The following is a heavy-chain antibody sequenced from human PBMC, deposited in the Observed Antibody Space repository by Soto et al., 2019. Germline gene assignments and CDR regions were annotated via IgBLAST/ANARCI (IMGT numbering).Heavy chain of an antibody. CDR1: GFTFDAYA. Sequence: EVQLVESGGGLVQPGRSLRLSCAASGFTFDAYAMHWVRQAPGKGLEWVSGNSWNSRSIGYADSVKGRFTISRDNAKNSLYLQMNSLRAEDTALYYCAKERGYSKAAEAFDYWGQGTLVTVS. J-gene: IGHJ4*02. CDR3: AKERGYSKAAEAFDY. D-gene: IGHD6-13*01. V-gene: IGHV3-9*01. CDR2: NSWNSRSI.